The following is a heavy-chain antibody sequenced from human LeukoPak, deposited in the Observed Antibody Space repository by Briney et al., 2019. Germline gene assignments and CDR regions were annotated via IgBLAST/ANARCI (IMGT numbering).Heavy chain of an antibody. CDR3: ASTRDYGGNFYYFEY. CDR2: IYSGGTP. V-gene: IGHV3-66*01. Sequence: GGSLRLSRAASGFTVSRYYMSWVRQAPGKGLEWVSVIYSGGTPFYPDPVKGRFTISRDISKNTVYLQMNSLRAEDTAVYYCASTRDYGGNFYYFEYWGQGTLVTVSS. D-gene: IGHD4-23*01. J-gene: IGHJ4*02. CDR1: GFTVSRYY.